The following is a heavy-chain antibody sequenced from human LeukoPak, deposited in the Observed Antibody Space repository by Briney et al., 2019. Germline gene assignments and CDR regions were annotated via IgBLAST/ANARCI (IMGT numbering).Heavy chain of an antibody. J-gene: IGHJ3*02. Sequence: PGGSLRLSCAASGFTFSSYEMNWVRQAPGKGLEWVSKISSSGSSIDYADSVKGPFTISRDNAKNSLYLQMNSLRAEDTAVYYCARRFDIWGRGTMVTVSS. CDR2: ISSSGSSI. V-gene: IGHV3-48*03. CDR1: GFTFSSYE. CDR3: ARRFDI.